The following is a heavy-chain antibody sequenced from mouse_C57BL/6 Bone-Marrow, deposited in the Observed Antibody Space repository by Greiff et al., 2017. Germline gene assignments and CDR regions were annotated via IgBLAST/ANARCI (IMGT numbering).Heavy chain of an antibody. CDR1: GYTFTSYG. Sequence: QVQLQQSGAELARPGASVKLSCKASGYTFTSYGISWVKQRTGQGLEWIGEIYPRSGNTYYNEKFKGKATLTADKSSSTAYMELRSLTSEYSAVYFCVRSYYGPYFDYWGQGTTLTVSS. D-gene: IGHD1-2*01. V-gene: IGHV1-81*01. J-gene: IGHJ2*01. CDR3: VRSYYGPYFDY. CDR2: IYPRSGNT.